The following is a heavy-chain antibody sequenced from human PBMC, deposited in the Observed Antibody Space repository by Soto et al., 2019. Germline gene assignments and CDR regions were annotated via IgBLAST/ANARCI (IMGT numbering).Heavy chain of an antibody. CDR1: GGSISSYH. V-gene: IGHV4-59*08. D-gene: IGHD3-10*01. CDR2: VHYRWGS. CDR3: ARQGFGALHGLVDF. Sequence: QVQLQESGPGLVKPSETLSLSCTVSGGSISSYHWSWIRQTPGKGLEWIGYVHYRWGSNYNPSLKSRVAISLDTSKSQFSLKLTSVTATDTAVYYCARQGFGALHGLVDFWGQGTTVTVSS. J-gene: IGHJ6*02.